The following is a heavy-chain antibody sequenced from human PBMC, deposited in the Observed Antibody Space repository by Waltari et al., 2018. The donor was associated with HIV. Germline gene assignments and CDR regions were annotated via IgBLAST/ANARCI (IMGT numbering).Heavy chain of an antibody. V-gene: IGHV3-9*01. J-gene: IGHJ3*02. CDR2: ITRNGGSK. D-gene: IGHD3-16*01. CDR3: VNADGYYGGGGGAFAI. CDR1: FLLEAFE. Sequence: EVRLVQSGGGLVQPGRSLRLSCVAIFLLEAFEVHWVRKVPGKGLEWISGITRNGGSKSYADSGRGRFTISRDNAQDSRYLQMSSLRVEDTAIYYCVNADGYYGGGGGAFAIWGQGTLVTVSS.